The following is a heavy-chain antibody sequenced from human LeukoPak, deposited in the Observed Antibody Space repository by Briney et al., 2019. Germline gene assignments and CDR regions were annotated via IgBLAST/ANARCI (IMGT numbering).Heavy chain of an antibody. CDR2: INDSGRT. J-gene: IGHJ6*03. CDR1: GGSFSNYY. Sequence: SETLSLTCAVYGGSFSNYYWSWIRQPPGKGLEWIGEINDSGRTNYNPSLMSRVTVSVDTSKNQFSLRLTSVTATDTAVYYCARRWNYGRNYYIDVWGKGDTVSVSS. D-gene: IGHD1-7*01. CDR3: ARRWNYGRNYYIDV. V-gene: IGHV4-34*01.